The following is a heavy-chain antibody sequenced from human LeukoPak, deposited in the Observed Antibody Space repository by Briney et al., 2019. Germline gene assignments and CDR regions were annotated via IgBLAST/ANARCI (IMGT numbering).Heavy chain of an antibody. V-gene: IGHV4-61*05. D-gene: IGHD3-22*01. CDR3: ARSSEGRYYYDSSGFSYYYYYMDV. Sequence: RSETLSLTCTVSGGSISSSGYYWGWIRQPPGKGLEWIGYIYYSGSTYYNPSLRSRVTISVDTSKNQFSLKLSSVTAADTAVYYCARSSEGRYYYDSSGFSYYYYYMDVWGKGTTVTISS. CDR1: GGSISSSGYY. CDR2: IYYSGST. J-gene: IGHJ6*03.